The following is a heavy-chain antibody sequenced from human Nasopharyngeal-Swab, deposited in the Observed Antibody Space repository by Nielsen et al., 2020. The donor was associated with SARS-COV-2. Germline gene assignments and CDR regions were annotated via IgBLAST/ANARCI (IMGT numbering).Heavy chain of an antibody. V-gene: IGHV3-21*01. CDR2: ISSSSSYI. CDR3: ARGCVLTGPSCYYYGMDV. D-gene: IGHD3-9*01. CDR1: GFTFSSYN. J-gene: IGHJ6*02. Sequence: GGSLRLSCAASGFTFSSYNMNWVRQAPGKGLGWVSSISSSSSYIYYADSVKGRFTISRDNAKNSLYLQMNSLRAEDTAVYYCARGCVLTGPSCYYYGMDVWGQGTTVTVSS.